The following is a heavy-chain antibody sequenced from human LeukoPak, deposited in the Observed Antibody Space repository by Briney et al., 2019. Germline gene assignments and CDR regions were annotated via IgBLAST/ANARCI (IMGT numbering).Heavy chain of an antibody. CDR1: GDSISGSNYY. D-gene: IGHD3-9*01. V-gene: IGHV4-39*01. CDR3: ARHTYYDILTGYYPRFFDY. CDR2: IYYSGST. Sequence: PSETLSFSCTGSGDSISGSNYYWGWIRQSPGRGLEWIGSIYYSGSTYYNPSLKSRVTISVDTSKNQFSLKLSSVTAADTAVYYCARHTYYDILTGYYPRFFDYWGQGTLVTVSS. J-gene: IGHJ4*02.